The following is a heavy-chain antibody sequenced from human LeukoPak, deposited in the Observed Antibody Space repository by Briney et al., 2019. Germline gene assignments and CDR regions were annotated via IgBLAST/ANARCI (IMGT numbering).Heavy chain of an antibody. Sequence: ASVKVSCKASGYTFTSYGISWVRQAPGQGLEWMGWISAYNGNTNYAQKLQGRGTMTTDTYMSTAYMELRSLRSDDTAVYYRARGRDYYDSSGRWFDPWGQGTLVTVSS. CDR3: ARGRDYYDSSGRWFDP. V-gene: IGHV1-18*01. D-gene: IGHD3-22*01. CDR1: GYTFTSYG. J-gene: IGHJ5*02. CDR2: ISAYNGNT.